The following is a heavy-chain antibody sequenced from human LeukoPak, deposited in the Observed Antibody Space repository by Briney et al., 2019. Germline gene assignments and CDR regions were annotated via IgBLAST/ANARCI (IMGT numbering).Heavy chain of an antibody. CDR2: ISGSGGST. D-gene: IGHD3-22*01. CDR3: AKGSYYDSSGSFYFDY. CDR1: GFTFSSYA. J-gene: IGHJ4*02. Sequence: GGSLRLSCAASGFTFSSYAMSWVRQAPGKGLEWVSAISGSGGSTYYADSVKGRFTISRDNSKNTLYVQVNSLGTEDPAAYYCAKGSYYDSSGSFYFDYWGQGTLVTVSS. V-gene: IGHV3-23*01.